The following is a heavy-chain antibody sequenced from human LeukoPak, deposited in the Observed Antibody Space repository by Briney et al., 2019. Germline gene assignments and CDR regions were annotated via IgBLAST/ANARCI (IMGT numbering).Heavy chain of an antibody. D-gene: IGHD3-16*01. CDR2: INYRGST. CDR1: AGSISSSNYY. V-gene: IGHV4-39*07. J-gene: IGHJ4*02. Sequence: SETLSLTCKVSAGSISSSNYYRAWIRQPPGKGLEYIGSINYRGSTYYNPSLKSRVTLSVDTSKNQFSLKLNSVTAADTAVYYCATYKYDYVWGNQHFDYWGQGTLVAVSS. CDR3: ATYKYDYVWGNQHFDY.